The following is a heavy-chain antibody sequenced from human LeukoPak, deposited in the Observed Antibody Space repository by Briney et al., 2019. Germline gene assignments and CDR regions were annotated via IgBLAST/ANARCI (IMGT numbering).Heavy chain of an antibody. CDR3: AKEEYDY. CDR2: ISWNSGSI. D-gene: IGHD2/OR15-2a*01. Sequence: PGRSLRLSCAASGFTFDDYAMHWVRQAPGKGLEWVSGISWNSGSIGYADSVKGRFTISRDSAKNSLYLQMNSLRAEDTALYYCAKEEYDYWGQGTLVTVSS. J-gene: IGHJ4*02. CDR1: GFTFDDYA. V-gene: IGHV3-9*01.